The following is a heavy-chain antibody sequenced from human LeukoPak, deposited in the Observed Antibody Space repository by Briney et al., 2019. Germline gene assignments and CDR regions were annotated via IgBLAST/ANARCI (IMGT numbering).Heavy chain of an antibody. CDR3: ARDQYDTWSRRGNFDS. CDR1: GFTFGKYW. D-gene: IGHD3-3*01. CDR2: IKLDGSEK. V-gene: IGHV3-7*03. Sequence: GGALRLSCVASGFTFGKYWMSWVRQAPGKGLEWVANIKLDGSEKNYVDSVKGRFTISRDSTKNSLYLQMNSLRVEDTAVFYCARDQYDTWSRRGNFDSWGQGTLVIVSS. J-gene: IGHJ4*02.